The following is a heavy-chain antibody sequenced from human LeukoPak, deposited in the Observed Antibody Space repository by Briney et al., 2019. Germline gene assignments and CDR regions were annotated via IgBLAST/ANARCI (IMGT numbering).Heavy chain of an antibody. J-gene: IGHJ4*02. CDR1: GFTFNNYG. CDR3: ARGVRYSSGYFDY. D-gene: IGHD6-19*01. CDR2: IWYDGSNK. V-gene: IGHV3-33*01. Sequence: GGSLRLSCTASGFTFNNYGMHWVRQAPGKGLERVAVIWYDGSNKYYADSVKGRFTISRDNSKNTLYLQMNSLRAEDTAVYYCARGVRYSSGYFDYWGQGTLVTVSS.